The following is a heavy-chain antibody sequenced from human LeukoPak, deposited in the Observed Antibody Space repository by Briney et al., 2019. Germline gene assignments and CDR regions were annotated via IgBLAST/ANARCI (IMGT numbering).Heavy chain of an antibody. CDR3: ARDPLASQHTGYFDG. J-gene: IGHJ4*02. V-gene: IGHV3-48*03. Sequence: QPGGSLRLSCAASGFTFSSYEMNWVRQAPGKGLEWVSYIGSSGRIIYYADSVKGRFTISRDNAKNSLYLQMSSLRAEDTAAYYCARDPLASQHTGYFDGWGQGTLVTVSS. CDR2: IGSSGRII. CDR1: GFTFSSYE. D-gene: IGHD2-2*01.